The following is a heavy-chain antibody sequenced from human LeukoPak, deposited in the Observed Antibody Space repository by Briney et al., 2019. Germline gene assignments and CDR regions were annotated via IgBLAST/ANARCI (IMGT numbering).Heavy chain of an antibody. CDR3: VRVSYSQYYFDY. D-gene: IGHD2-21*01. CDR1: GFTFSSHD. Sequence: GGSLRLSCAASGFTFSSHDLHWVRQVTGKGPEWVSGIGTAGDTYYPGSVRGRFTISRENAKNSLYLQMNSLRAGDTAVYYCVRVSYSQYYFDYWGQGTLVTVSS. V-gene: IGHV3-13*04. CDR2: IGTAGDT. J-gene: IGHJ4*02.